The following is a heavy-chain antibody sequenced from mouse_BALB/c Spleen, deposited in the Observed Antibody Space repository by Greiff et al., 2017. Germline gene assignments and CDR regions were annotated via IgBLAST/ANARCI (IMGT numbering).Heavy chain of an antibody. D-gene: IGHD1-1*01. CDR3: ARGHYYGIDY. CDR2: INPYNGAT. J-gene: IGHJ2*01. CDR1: GYSFTGYY. V-gene: IGHV1-26*01. Sequence: EVQLQQSGPELVKPGASVKISCKASGYSFTGYYMHWVKQSHVKSLEWIGRINPYNGATSYNQNFKDKASLTVDKSSSTAYMELHSLTSEDSAVYYCARGHYYGIDYWGQGTTLTVSS.